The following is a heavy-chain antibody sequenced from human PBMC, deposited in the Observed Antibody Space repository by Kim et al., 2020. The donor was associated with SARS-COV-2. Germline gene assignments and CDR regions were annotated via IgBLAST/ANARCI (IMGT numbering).Heavy chain of an antibody. CDR2: INSDGSST. D-gene: IGHD3-10*01. J-gene: IGHJ3*02. V-gene: IGHV3-74*01. CDR3: ARSLPLYGSGSYYSVFAFDI. Sequence: GGSLRLSCAASGFTFSSYWMHWVRQAPGKGLVWVSRINSDGSSTSYADSVKGRFTISRDNAKNTLYLQMNSLRAEDTAVYYCARSLPLYGSGSYYSVFAFDIWGQGTMVTVSS. CDR1: GFTFSSYW.